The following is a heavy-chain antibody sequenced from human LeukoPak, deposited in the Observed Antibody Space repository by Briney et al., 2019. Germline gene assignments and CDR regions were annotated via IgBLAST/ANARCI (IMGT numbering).Heavy chain of an antibody. Sequence: GGSLRLSCAASTFTFSDYYMCWIRQAPGKGLEWISYISSSGNTIYYADSVEGRFTISRDNAKNSLYLQMNSLRAEDTAVYYCARDNTARDPTHAFDIWGRGTMVTVSS. CDR1: TFTFSDYY. D-gene: IGHD5-18*01. CDR3: ARDNTARDPTHAFDI. V-gene: IGHV3-11*04. J-gene: IGHJ3*02. CDR2: ISSSGNTI.